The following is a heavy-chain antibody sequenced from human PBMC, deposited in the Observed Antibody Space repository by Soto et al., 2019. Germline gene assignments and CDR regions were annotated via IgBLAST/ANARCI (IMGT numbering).Heavy chain of an antibody. CDR2: ISPGTSRT. D-gene: IGHD1-1*01. CDR1: EYSFAKQW. Sequence: GESLKISCKGSEYSFAKQWIGWVRQMPGKGLEGVGIISPGTSRTLYSPSLQGQVTISVDKSISTVYLQWNSLKASDTAMYYCTKCLNDVRKPSTWFVPWGQGTLVTVSS. CDR3: TKCLNDVRKPSTWFVP. V-gene: IGHV5-51*01. J-gene: IGHJ5*02.